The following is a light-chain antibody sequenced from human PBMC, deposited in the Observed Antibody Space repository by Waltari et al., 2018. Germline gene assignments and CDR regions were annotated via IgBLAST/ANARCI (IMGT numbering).Light chain of an antibody. J-gene: IGKJ1*01. Sequence: DIQITQSPSSLSSSVVDRVTITCRASQSISSYVDWYLHKPGNAPKVLIYVASTLPSWVPSSFIGSGSGTHFNLTISSLQPEDFGTYYCQQKYDTPRTFGQGTKVEIK. CDR3: QQKYDTPRT. V-gene: IGKV1-39*01. CDR2: VAS. CDR1: QSISSY.